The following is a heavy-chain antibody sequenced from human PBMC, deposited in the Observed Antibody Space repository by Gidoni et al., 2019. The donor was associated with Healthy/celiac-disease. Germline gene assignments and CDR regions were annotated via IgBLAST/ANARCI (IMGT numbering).Heavy chain of an antibody. CDR2: IRWNSGSI. CDR1: GFTYDDYA. D-gene: IGHD6-25*01. Sequence: EVQLVESGGGLVQPGRSLRLSCAASGFTYDDYAMHWVRQAPGKGLEWVSGIRWNSGSIGYADSVQGRFTISRDNAKSSLYLQMDSLMSEGTALYYCAKLYLPAARHAFDIWGQGTMVTVSS. CDR3: AKLYLPAARHAFDI. V-gene: IGHV3-9*01. J-gene: IGHJ3*02.